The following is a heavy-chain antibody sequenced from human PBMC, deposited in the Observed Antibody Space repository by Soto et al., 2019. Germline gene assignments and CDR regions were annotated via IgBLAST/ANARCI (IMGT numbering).Heavy chain of an antibody. V-gene: IGHV1-8*02. CDR2: MNPNSGNT. J-gene: IGHJ2*01. Sequence: GASVKVSCKASGGTFSSCTISWVRQATGQGLEWMGWMNPNSGNTGYAQKFQGRVTMTRNTSISTAYMELSSLRSEDTAVYYCARLQGGDDYGDYYWYFDLWGRGTLVTVSS. CDR1: GGTFSSCT. D-gene: IGHD4-17*01. CDR3: ARLQGGDDYGDYYWYFDL.